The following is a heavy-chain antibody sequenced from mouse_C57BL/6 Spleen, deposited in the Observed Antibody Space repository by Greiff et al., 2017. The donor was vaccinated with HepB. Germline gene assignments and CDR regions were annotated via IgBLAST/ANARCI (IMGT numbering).Heavy chain of an antibody. J-gene: IGHJ2*01. D-gene: IGHD2-3*01. Sequence: VQLQQSGPELVKPGASVKISCKASGYAFSSSWMNWVKQRPGKGLEWIGRIYPGDGDTNYNGKFKGKATLTADKSSSTAYMQLSSLTSEDSAVYFCARCGFYDPGRSDYWGQGTTLTVSS. V-gene: IGHV1-82*01. CDR2: IYPGDGDT. CDR1: GYAFSSSW. CDR3: ARCGFYDPGRSDY.